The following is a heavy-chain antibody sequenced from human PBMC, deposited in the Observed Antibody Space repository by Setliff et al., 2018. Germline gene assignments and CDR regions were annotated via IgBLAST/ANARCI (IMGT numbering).Heavy chain of an antibody. CDR2: IYAGDSDT. CDR3: ARQKSTGSGNNWFDP. J-gene: IGHJ5*02. D-gene: IGHD3-10*01. Sequence: PGESLKISCKGSGFSFTDFWIGWVRQMPGKGLEGMGLIYAGDSDTRYNPSFQGRVTMSADKSINTAYLQWSSLKASDTAIYYCARQKSTGSGNNWFDPWGQGTLVTVSS. CDR1: GFSFTDFW. V-gene: IGHV5-51*01.